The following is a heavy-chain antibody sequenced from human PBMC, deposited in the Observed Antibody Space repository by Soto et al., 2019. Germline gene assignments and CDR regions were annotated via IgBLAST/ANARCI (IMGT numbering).Heavy chain of an antibody. CDR2: ISGSGGST. CDR3: AKGLYNWNYYYYGMDV. J-gene: IGHJ6*02. V-gene: IGHV3-23*01. D-gene: IGHD1-20*01. CDR1: GFTFSSYA. Sequence: GGSLRLSCAASGFTFSSYAMSWVRQAPGKGLEWVSAISGSGGSTYYADSVKGRFTISRDNSKNTLYLQMNSLRAEDTAVYYCAKGLYNWNYYYYGMDVWGQGTTVTVSS.